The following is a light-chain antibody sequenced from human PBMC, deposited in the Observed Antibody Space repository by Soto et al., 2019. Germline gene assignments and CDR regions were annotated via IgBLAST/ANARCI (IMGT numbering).Light chain of an antibody. CDR2: DVS. CDR1: SSDVGGYNY. CDR3: SSYLSSSSYA. Sequence: QSALTQPASVSGSPGQSITISCTGTSSDVGGYNYVSWYQQHPGKAPKLMIYDVSNRPSGVSNRFSGSKSDNTASLTISGLQAEDEADYYCSSYLSSSSYAFGTGTKVTV. J-gene: IGLJ1*01. V-gene: IGLV2-14*01.